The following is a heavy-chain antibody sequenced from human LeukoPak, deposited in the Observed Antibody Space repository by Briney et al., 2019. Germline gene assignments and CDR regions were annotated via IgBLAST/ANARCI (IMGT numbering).Heavy chain of an antibody. D-gene: IGHD6-13*01. CDR3: AKDLYTSRYACCFDY. J-gene: IGHJ4*02. CDR2: IRYDGSNK. V-gene: IGHV3-30*02. Sequence: GGSLRLSCAASGFTFSSYGMHWVRQAPGKGLEWVAFIRYDGSNKYYVDSVKGRFTISRDNSKNTLYLQMNSLRAEDTAVYYCAKDLYTSRYACCFDYWGQGTLVTVSS. CDR1: GFTFSSYG.